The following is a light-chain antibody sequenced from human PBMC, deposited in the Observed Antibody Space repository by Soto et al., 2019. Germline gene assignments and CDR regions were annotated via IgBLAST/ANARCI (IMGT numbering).Light chain of an antibody. Sequence: QSALTQPASLSGSPGQSITISCTGTSSDVGGYNYVSWYQQHPSKAPKLMIYEVNKRPSGVPDRFSGSKSGNTASLTVSGLQAEDEADYYCSSYAGSSNVFGTGTKVTVL. CDR2: EVN. CDR1: SSDVGGYNY. CDR3: SSYAGSSNV. J-gene: IGLJ1*01. V-gene: IGLV2-8*01.